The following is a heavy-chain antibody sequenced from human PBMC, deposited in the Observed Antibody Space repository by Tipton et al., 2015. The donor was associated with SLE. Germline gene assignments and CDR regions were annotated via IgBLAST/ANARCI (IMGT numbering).Heavy chain of an antibody. Sequence: GLVKPSETLSLTSTVSGGSVSRYYWSWIRQSPRKGLEWIGYIYSSGYTNYNPSLKSRVTISVDTSKKQLSLRLRSVTAADTAVYYCARDGAVTPVGHYYGMDVWGLGTTVTVSS. V-gene: IGHV4-59*02. CDR2: IYSSGYT. D-gene: IGHD4-23*01. J-gene: IGHJ6*02. CDR3: ARDGAVTPVGHYYGMDV. CDR1: GGSVSRYY.